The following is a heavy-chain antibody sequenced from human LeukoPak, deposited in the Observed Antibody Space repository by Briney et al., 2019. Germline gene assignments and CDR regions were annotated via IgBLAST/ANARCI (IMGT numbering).Heavy chain of an antibody. Sequence: GGSVRLSCAACGFTFSSYAMSWVRQAPGKGLEWVSAISGSGGSTYYADSVKGRFTISRDNSKNTLYLQMNSLRAEDTAVYYCAKDPGYYYDSSGYFDYWGQGTLVTVSS. V-gene: IGHV3-23*01. CDR3: AKDPGYYYDSSGYFDY. J-gene: IGHJ4*02. CDR1: GFTFSSYA. CDR2: ISGSGGST. D-gene: IGHD3-22*01.